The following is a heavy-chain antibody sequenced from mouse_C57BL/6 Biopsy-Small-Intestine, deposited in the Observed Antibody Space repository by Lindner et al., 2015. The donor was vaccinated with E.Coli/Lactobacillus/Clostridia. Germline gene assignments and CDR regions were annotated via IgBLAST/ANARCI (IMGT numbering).Heavy chain of an antibody. D-gene: IGHD1-3*01. CDR2: IYPRSGNT. CDR1: GYTFTSYG. CDR3: ARHESGATGSWFAY. J-gene: IGHJ3*01. Sequence: VQLQESGAELARPGASVKLSCKASGYTFTSYGISWVKQRTGQGLEWIGEIYPRSGNTYYNEKFKDKATLTADKSSSTVYMELSRLTSEDSAVYFCARHESGATGSWFAYWGQGTLVTVSA. V-gene: IGHV1-81*01.